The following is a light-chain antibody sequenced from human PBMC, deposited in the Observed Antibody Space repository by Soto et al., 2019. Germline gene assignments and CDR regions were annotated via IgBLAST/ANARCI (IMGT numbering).Light chain of an antibody. J-gene: IGLJ1*01. Sequence: QSVLTQPLSVSAAPGQKVTISCSGSSSNIGNNYVSWYQQLPGTAPKLLIYENNKRPSGIPDRFSGSKSGTSATLGITGLQTGDEADYYCGTWDSSLSAYVFGTGTKVTVL. V-gene: IGLV1-51*02. CDR2: ENN. CDR1: SSNIGNNY. CDR3: GTWDSSLSAYV.